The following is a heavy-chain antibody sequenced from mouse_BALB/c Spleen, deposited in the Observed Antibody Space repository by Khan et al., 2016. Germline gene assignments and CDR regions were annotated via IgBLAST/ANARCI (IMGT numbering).Heavy chain of an antibody. CDR2: MNTYTGEP. CDR3: ARDDEYDGDWYFDV. CDR1: GYTFTNYG. J-gene: IGHJ1*01. Sequence: QIQLVQSGPELKKPGETVKISCKASGYTFTNYGMNWVKQAPGKGLKWMGWMNTYTGEPTYADDFKGRFAFSLKTSARTAYLQINNLKNEDTATYFCARDDEYDGDWYFDVWGAGTTVTVSS. V-gene: IGHV9-3-1*01. D-gene: IGHD2-4*01.